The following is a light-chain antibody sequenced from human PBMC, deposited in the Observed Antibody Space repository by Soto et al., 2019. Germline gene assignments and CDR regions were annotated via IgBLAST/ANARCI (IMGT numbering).Light chain of an antibody. CDR3: QSYDSSLSGSYV. Sequence: QSVLTQPPSVSGAPGQRVTISCTGSSSNIGAGYDVHWYQQLPGTAPKLLIYGNSNRPSGVPDRSSGSKSGTSASPAITGLQAEDEADYYCQSYDSSLSGSYVFXTGTKVTVL. J-gene: IGLJ1*01. CDR2: GNS. V-gene: IGLV1-40*01. CDR1: SSNIGAGYD.